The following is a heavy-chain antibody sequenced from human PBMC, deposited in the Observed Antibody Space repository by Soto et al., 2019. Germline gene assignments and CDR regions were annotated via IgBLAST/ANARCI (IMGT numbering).Heavy chain of an antibody. CDR2: INTDGGSS. V-gene: IGHV3-74*03. J-gene: IGHJ3*02. CDR1: GFTFSGHW. D-gene: IGHD2-2*01. Sequence: EVQLVESGGDLVQPGGSLSLSCAASGFTFSGHWMHWVRQVPGKGMEWVSRINTDGGSSAYADSVKGRFAISRDNAKNTLYLQMLGLRAEDTAVYYCAREAGYCSRTSCYRRAFDTWGQGTTVTVSS. CDR3: AREAGYCSRTSCYRRAFDT.